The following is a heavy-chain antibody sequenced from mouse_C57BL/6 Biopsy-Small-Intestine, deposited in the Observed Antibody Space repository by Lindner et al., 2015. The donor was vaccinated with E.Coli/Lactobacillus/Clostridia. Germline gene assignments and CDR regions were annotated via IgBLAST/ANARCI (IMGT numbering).Heavy chain of an antibody. Sequence: VQLQESGGGLVKPGGSLKLSCAASGFTFSDYGMHWVRQAPEKGLEWVAYISSGSSTIYYADTVKGRFTISRDNAKNTLFLQMTSLRPEDTAMYYCARRVVTGNFDVWGTGTTVTVSS. CDR2: ISSGSSTI. CDR3: ARRVVTGNFDV. J-gene: IGHJ1*03. V-gene: IGHV5-17*01. D-gene: IGHD2-2*01. CDR1: GFTFSDYG.